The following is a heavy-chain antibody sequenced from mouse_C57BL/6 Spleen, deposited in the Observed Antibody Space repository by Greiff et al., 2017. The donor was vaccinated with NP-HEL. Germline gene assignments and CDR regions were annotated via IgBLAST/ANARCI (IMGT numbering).Heavy chain of an antibody. CDR3: AKGTTVVAPFDY. CDR2: IDPSDSYT. Sequence: QVQLQQPGAELVMPGASVKLSCKASGYTFTSYWMHWVKQRPGQSLEWIGEIDPSDSYTNYNQKFKGKSTLTVDKSSSTAYMQLSSLTSEDSAVYYCAKGTTVVAPFDYWGQGTTLTVSS. D-gene: IGHD1-1*01. CDR1: GYTFTSYW. V-gene: IGHV1-69*01. J-gene: IGHJ2*01.